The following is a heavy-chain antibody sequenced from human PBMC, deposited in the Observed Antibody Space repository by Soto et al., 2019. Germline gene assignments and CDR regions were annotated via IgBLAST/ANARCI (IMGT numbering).Heavy chain of an antibody. CDR2: IYYSGST. V-gene: IGHV4-59*01. CDR3: ASYGSGSSPRFDP. D-gene: IGHD3-10*01. Sequence: QVQLQESGPGLVKPSETLSLTCTVSGGSISSYYWSWIRQPPGKGLEWIGYIYYSGSTNYNPSLKSPVTISVDTSKNHFSLKLTSVTAADTAVYYCASYGSGSSPRFDPWGQGTLVTVSS. J-gene: IGHJ5*02. CDR1: GGSISSYY.